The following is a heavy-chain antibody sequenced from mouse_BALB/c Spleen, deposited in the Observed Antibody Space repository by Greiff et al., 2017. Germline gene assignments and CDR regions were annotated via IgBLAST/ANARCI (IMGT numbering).Heavy chain of an antibody. D-gene: IGHD2-2*01. Sequence: QVQLQQSGPELVKPGASVKMSCKASGYTFTSYYIHWVKQRPGQGLEWIGWIYPGDGSTKYNEKFKGKTTLTADKSSSTAYMLLSSLTSEDSAIYFCAREGYRGGAMDYWGQGTSVTVSS. CDR1: GYTFTSYY. CDR3: AREGYRGGAMDY. CDR2: IYPGDGST. J-gene: IGHJ4*01. V-gene: IGHV1S56*01.